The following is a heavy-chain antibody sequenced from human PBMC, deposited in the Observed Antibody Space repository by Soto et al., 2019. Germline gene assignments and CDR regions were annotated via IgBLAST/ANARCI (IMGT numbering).Heavy chain of an antibody. V-gene: IGHV1-3*01. CDR1: GYTFTSYA. CDR2: INAGNGNT. CDR3: ARGPGGPDGPGDY. D-gene: IGHD2-15*01. J-gene: IGHJ4*02. Sequence: ASVKVSCKASGYTFTSYAMHWVRQAPGQRLEWMGWINAGNGNTKYSQKFQGSVTITRDTSASTAYMELGSLRSEDTAVYYCARGPGGPDGPGDYWGQGTLVTVSS.